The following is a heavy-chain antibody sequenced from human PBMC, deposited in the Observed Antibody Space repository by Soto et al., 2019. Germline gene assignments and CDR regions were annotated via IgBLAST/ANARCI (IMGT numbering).Heavy chain of an antibody. Sequence: ASVKVSCKASGYTFTSYGISWVRQAPGQGLEWMGWISAYNGNTNYAQKLQGGVTMTTDTSTSTAYMELRSLRSGDTAVYYCARVIAPPKKETNCGGDCYSYYFDYWGQGTLVTVSS. D-gene: IGHD2-21*02. CDR3: ARVIAPPKKETNCGGDCYSYYFDY. CDR2: ISAYNGNT. CDR1: GYTFTSYG. V-gene: IGHV1-18*04. J-gene: IGHJ4*02.